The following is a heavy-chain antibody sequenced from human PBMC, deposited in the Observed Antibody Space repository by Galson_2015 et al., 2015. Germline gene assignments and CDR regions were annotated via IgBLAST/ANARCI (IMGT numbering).Heavy chain of an antibody. CDR1: GFTFSGFD. CDR2: ISTSGSTI. Sequence: SLRLSCAASGFTFSGFDMNWVRQAPGKGLEWVSYISTSGSTIYYADSVRGRFTMSRDNAKNSLYLQMNSLRAEDTAVYYCARGKDYGGNSDYWGQGTLVTVSS. J-gene: IGHJ4*02. V-gene: IGHV3-48*03. CDR3: ARGKDYGGNSDY. D-gene: IGHD4-23*01.